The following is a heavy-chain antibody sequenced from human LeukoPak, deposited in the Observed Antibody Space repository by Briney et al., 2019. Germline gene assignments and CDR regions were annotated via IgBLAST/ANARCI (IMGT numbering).Heavy chain of an antibody. V-gene: IGHV1-2*02. CDR1: GYTFTSYD. J-gene: IGHJ4*02. Sequence: ASVKVSCKASGYTFTSYDINWVRQATGQGLEWMGWINPNSGGTNYAQKFQGRVTMTRDTSISTAYMELSRLRSDDTAVYYCAKTIIAARNVYDYWGQGTLVTVSS. D-gene: IGHD6-6*01. CDR2: INPNSGGT. CDR3: AKTIIAARNVYDY.